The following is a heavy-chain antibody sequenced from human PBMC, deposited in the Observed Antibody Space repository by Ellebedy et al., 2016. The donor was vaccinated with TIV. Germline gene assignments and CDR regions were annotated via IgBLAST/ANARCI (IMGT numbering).Heavy chain of an antibody. CDR2: ISIDGSNR. J-gene: IGHJ4*02. V-gene: IGHV3-30*04. CDR3: AREFDDYFFDY. CDR1: GFTFSSYA. D-gene: IGHD2-21*02. Sequence: GESLKISCAASGFTFSSYAMSWVRQAPGKGLEWVAVISIDGSNRYYADSVKGRFTISRDNFKNTLYLQMDSLRAEDTAVYYCAREFDDYFFDYWGQGTLVTVSS.